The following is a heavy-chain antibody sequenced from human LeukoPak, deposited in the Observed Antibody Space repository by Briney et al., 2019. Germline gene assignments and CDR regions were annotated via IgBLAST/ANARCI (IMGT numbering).Heavy chain of an antibody. J-gene: IGHJ4*02. CDR2: IKQDGSEK. CDR1: GFTFSSDW. CDR3: ARGTTYYYDSSGYYYDY. Sequence: EGSLRLSCAASGFTFSSDWMSWVRQAPGKGLEWVANIKQDGSEKYYVDSVKGRFTISRDNAKNSLSLQMNSLRAEDTAVYYCARGTTYYYDSSGYYYDYWGQGTLVTVSS. V-gene: IGHV3-7*04. D-gene: IGHD3-22*01.